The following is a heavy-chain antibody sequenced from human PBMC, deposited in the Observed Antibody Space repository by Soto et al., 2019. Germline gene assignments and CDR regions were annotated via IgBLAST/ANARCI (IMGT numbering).Heavy chain of an antibody. CDR2: IYYSGST. D-gene: IGHD3-3*01. CDR1: GGSISSYY. Sequence: QSQTLSLTCTVSGGSISSYYWSWIRQPPGKGLEWIGYIYYSGSTNYNPSLKSRVTISVDTSKNQFSLKLSSVTAADTAVYYCARSQFWSGYMGGAFDIWGQGTMVTVSS. V-gene: IGHV4-59*01. J-gene: IGHJ3*02. CDR3: ARSQFWSGYMGGAFDI.